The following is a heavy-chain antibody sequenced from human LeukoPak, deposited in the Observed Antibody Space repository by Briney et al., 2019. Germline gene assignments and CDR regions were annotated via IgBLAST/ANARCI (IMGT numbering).Heavy chain of an antibody. CDR3: ARDEISGYFVY. CDR1: GFTFSNYW. D-gene: IGHD1-26*01. Sequence: GGSLSLSCADSGFTFSNYWMSWVRQAPGRGLEWVANIKEDGSMKQYVDSVRGRFTISRDKAKRSLYLQMSSLKAEDSAVYYCARDEISGYFVYWGQGTLVTVSS. CDR2: IKEDGSMK. J-gene: IGHJ4*02. V-gene: IGHV3-7*01.